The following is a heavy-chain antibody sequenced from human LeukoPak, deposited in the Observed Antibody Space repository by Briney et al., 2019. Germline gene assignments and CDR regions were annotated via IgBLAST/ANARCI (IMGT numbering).Heavy chain of an antibody. D-gene: IGHD2-2*01. Sequence: GGSLRLSCAASGFTVSSNYMSWVRQAPGKGLEWVSVIYSGGSTYYADSVKGRFTISRDNSKNTLYLQMNSLRAEDTAVYYCASRGCSSTSCLGYYYGMDVWGKGTTVTVSS. CDR1: GFTVSSNY. V-gene: IGHV3-53*01. CDR2: IYSGGST. CDR3: ASRGCSSTSCLGYYYGMDV. J-gene: IGHJ6*04.